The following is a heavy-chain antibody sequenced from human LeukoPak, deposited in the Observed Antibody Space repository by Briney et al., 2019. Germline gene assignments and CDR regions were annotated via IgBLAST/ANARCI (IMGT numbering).Heavy chain of an antibody. V-gene: IGHV4-39*01. J-gene: IGHJ4*02. CDR3: ARRRFGEPTGN. D-gene: IGHD3-10*01. Sequence: SETLSLTCTVSGGSIRIANYYWEWIRKPPGKGLEWIGSIYYSGSTYYNPSLKSRVTISVDTSKNQLSLKLSSLTAADTAVYYCARRRFGEPTGNWGQGTLVTVSS. CDR1: GGSIRIANYY. CDR2: IYYSGST.